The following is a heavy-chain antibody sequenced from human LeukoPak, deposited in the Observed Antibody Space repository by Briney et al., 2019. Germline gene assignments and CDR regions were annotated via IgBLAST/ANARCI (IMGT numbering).Heavy chain of an antibody. J-gene: IGHJ4*02. CDR2: IKGDESEK. Sequence: GGSLRLSCAASGFTFSDYYVSWVRQAPGKGLEWVANIKGDESEKHYLDSVKGRFTIARDNAKNSLDLQMNSLRAEDTAVYYCGRYSGSYGVVSWGRGTLVTVSS. D-gene: IGHD1-26*01. CDR3: GRYSGSYGVVS. CDR1: GFTFSDYY. V-gene: IGHV3-7*01.